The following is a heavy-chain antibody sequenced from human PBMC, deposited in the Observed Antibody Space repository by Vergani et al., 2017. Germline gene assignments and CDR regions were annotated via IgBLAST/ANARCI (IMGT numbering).Heavy chain of an antibody. V-gene: IGHV4-59*01. Sequence: QVQLQESGPGLVKPSETLSLTCTVSGGSISSYYWSWIRQPPGKGLEWIGYIYYSGSTNYNPSLKSRVTISVDTSKNQFSLKLSSVTAADTAVYYCARTPRWAAAGTYFQHWGQGTLVTVSS. CDR2: IYYSGST. D-gene: IGHD6-13*01. CDR1: GGSISSYY. J-gene: IGHJ1*01. CDR3: ARTPRWAAAGTYFQH.